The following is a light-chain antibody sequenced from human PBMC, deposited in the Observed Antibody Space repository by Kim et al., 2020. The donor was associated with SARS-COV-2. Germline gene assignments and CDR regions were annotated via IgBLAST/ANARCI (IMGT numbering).Light chain of an antibody. CDR3: QQYANLPIT. Sequence: SVRYRITISCHASPDICNYLNLYPQKPGKAPMLLIYDASNLETGVPSRFSGSGSGTDFTFTISSLQPEDIATYYCQQYANLPITFGQGTRLEIK. V-gene: IGKV1-33*01. J-gene: IGKJ5*01. CDR2: DAS. CDR1: PDICNY.